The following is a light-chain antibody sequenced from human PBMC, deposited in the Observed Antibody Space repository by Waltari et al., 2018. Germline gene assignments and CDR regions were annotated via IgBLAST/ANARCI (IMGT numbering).Light chain of an antibody. V-gene: IGLV2-14*01. Sequence: QSALTQPASVSGSPGQSITISCTGPSSDVGGYNYVSWYQQHPGKAPKLMIYDVSKRPSGVSNRFSGSKSGNTASLTISGLQAEDETDYYCSSYTSSSTWVFVGGTKLTVL. CDR1: SSDVGGYNY. CDR3: SSYTSSSTWV. CDR2: DVS. J-gene: IGLJ3*02.